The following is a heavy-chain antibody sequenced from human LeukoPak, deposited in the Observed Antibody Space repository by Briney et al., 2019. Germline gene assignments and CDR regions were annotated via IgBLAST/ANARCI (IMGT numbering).Heavy chain of an antibody. Sequence: SETLSLTCTVSGGSISSYYWSWIRQPPGKGLEWIGYIYHSGSTYYNPSLKSRITMSVDTSKNLFSLKLNSVTAAGTAVYYCARGITIFGVVRYFDLWGRGTLVTVSS. J-gene: IGHJ2*01. CDR1: GGSISSYY. D-gene: IGHD3-3*01. V-gene: IGHV4-59*12. CDR2: IYHSGST. CDR3: ARGITIFGVVRYFDL.